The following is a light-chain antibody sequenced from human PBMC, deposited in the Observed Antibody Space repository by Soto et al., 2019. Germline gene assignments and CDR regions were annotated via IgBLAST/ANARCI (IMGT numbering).Light chain of an antibody. V-gene: IGKV3-15*01. CDR1: QSVGKN. Sequence: EIVMTQSPAALFVSLGERVTLSCRASQSVGKNLAWYQQRPGQGPRLLIFAAADRATDIPVRFSGSGSGTDFTLTISSLQSEDSAIYYCQQYNNCPPWTFGRGTKV. CDR2: AAA. J-gene: IGKJ1*01. CDR3: QQYNNCPPWT.